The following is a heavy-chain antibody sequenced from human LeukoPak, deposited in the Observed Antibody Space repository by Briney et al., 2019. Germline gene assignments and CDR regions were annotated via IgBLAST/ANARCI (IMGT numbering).Heavy chain of an antibody. V-gene: IGHV4-39*07. J-gene: IGHJ4*02. CDR2: IYYSGST. CDR1: GGSISSSSYY. Sequence: SETLSLTCTVSGGSISSSSYYWGWIRQPPGKGLEWIGSIYYSGSTYYNPSLKSRVTISVDTSKNQFSLKLSSVTAADTAVYYCASTRYGTDDFDYWGQGTLVTVSS. D-gene: IGHD3-9*01. CDR3: ASTRYGTDDFDY.